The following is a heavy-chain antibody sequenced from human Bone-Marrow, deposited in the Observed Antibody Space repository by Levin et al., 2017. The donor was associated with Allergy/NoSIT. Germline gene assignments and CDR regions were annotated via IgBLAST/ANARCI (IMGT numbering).Heavy chain of an antibody. CDR3: ARDMSEGDWYLSWFDP. CDR2: ISAYSGHT. J-gene: IGHJ5*02. D-gene: IGHD2-21*02. Sequence: GESLKISCKTSGYNFIRHGITWVRQAPGQGLEWMGWISAYSGHTNFAQKFQDRLIMTTDTPTSTAFMELRSLRSDDTAVYYCARDMSEGDWYLSWFDPWGQGTLVTVSS. V-gene: IGHV1-18*01. CDR1: GYNFIRHG.